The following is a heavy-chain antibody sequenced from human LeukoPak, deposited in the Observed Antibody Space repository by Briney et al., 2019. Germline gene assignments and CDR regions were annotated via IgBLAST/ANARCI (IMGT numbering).Heavy chain of an antibody. CDR1: GFTFSSYA. CDR3: ARPRARYSSGWYAYYFDY. D-gene: IGHD6-19*01. J-gene: IGHJ4*02. CDR2: ISYDGSNK. Sequence: GGSLRLSCAASGFTFSSYAMHWVRQAPGKGLEWVAVISYDGSNKYYADSVKGRFTISRGNSKNTLYLQMNSLRAEDTAVYYCARPRARYSSGWYAYYFDYWGQGTLVTVSS. V-gene: IGHV3-30-3*01.